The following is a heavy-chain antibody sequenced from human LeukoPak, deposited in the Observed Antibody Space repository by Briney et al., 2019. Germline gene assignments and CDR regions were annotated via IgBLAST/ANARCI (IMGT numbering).Heavy chain of an antibody. CDR3: ANPFPSIKLDDYSPNEGYY. V-gene: IGHV3-7*01. CDR1: GFTFSSYW. J-gene: IGHJ4*02. CDR2: IKQDGSEK. Sequence: HPGGSLRLSCAASGFTFSSYWMSWVRQVPGKGLEWVANIKQDGSEKYYVDSVKGRFTISRDNAKNSLYLQMNSLRAEDTAVYYCANPFPSIKLDDYSPNEGYYWGQGTLVTVSS. D-gene: IGHD1-1*01.